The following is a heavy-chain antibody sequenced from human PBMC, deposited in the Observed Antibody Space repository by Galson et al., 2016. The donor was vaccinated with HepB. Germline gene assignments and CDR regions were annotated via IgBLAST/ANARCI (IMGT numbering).Heavy chain of an antibody. CDR2: ISGSGGNT. V-gene: IGHV3-23*01. CDR3: ARVRTSRAALDY. J-gene: IGHJ4*02. Sequence: SLRLSCAASGFTFSNFAMSWVRQAPGKGLEWVSVISGSGGNTYHTDSVKGRFTISRDNSKNTLYLQMNSLRAEDTAVYYCARVRTSRAALDYWGQGTLVTVSS. CDR1: GFTFSNFA. D-gene: IGHD6-25*01.